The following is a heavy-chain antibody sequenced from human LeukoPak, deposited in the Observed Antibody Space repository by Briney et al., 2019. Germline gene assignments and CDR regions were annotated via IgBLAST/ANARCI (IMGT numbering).Heavy chain of an antibody. CDR1: GFTFSSYW. Sequence: GGSLRLSCAASGFTFSSYWMTWVRQAPGRGLEWVANIRQDGSEKYYVDSVKGRFTISRDNAKNSLYLQMNSLRAEDTAVYYCARGYWNFDLWGRGTLVTVSS. V-gene: IGHV3-7*05. J-gene: IGHJ2*01. CDR2: IRQDGSEK. CDR3: ARGYWNFDL.